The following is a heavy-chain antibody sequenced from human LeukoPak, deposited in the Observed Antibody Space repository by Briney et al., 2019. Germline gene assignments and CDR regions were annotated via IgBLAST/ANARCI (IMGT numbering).Heavy chain of an antibody. CDR2: INYSGNT. CDR1: GGSISSSSYY. V-gene: IGHV4-39*01. J-gene: IGHJ6*03. CDR3: ARRPQSYIGV. Sequence: SETLSLTCTVSGGSISSSSYYWGWIRQPPGKGLEWIGSINYSGNTFYNPSLKSRVTISVDTSKNQFSLNLSSVTAADTAVYYCARRPQSYIGVWGKGTTVTVSS.